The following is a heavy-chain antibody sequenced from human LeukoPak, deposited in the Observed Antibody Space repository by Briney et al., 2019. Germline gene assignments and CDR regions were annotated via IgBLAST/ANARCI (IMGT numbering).Heavy chain of an antibody. J-gene: IGHJ4*02. CDR3: ARVGGTRWLQWALIDY. CDR2: INPSGGST. V-gene: IGHV1-46*01. Sequence: GASVKVSCKASGYTFTSYYMHWVRQAPGQGLEWMGIINPSGGSTSYAQKFQGRVTMTRDMSTSTVYMELSSLRSEDTAVYYCARVGGTRWLQWALIDYWGQGTLVTVSS. D-gene: IGHD5-24*01. CDR1: GYTFTSYY.